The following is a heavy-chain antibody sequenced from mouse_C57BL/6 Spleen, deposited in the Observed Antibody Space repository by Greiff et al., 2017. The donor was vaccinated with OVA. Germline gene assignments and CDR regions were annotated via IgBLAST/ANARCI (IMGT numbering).Heavy chain of an antibody. CDR2: ISSGGSYT. J-gene: IGHJ2*01. CDR1: GFTFSSYG. CDR3: ARLGITTVVATFDY. Sequence: EVHLVESGGDLVKPGGSLKLSCAASGFTFSSYGMSWVRQTPDKRLEWVATISSGGSYTYYPDSVKGRFTISRDNAKNTLYLQMSSLKSEDTAMYYCARLGITTVVATFDYWGQGTTLTVSS. D-gene: IGHD1-1*01. V-gene: IGHV5-6*01.